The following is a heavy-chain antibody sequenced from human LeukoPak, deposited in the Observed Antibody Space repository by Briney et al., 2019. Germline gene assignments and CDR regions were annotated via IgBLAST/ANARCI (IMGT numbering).Heavy chain of an antibody. V-gene: IGHV3-23*01. D-gene: IGHD3-10*01. J-gene: IGHJ4*02. CDR2: ISGSGGST. Sequence: GGSLRLSCAASGFTFSSYGMSWVRQAPGKGLEWVSTISGSGGSTYYADSVKGRFTISRDNSKNTLYLQMNSLRAEDTAVYYCAREEYGSGSYSDYWGQGTLVTVSS. CDR3: AREEYGSGSYSDY. CDR1: GFTFSSYG.